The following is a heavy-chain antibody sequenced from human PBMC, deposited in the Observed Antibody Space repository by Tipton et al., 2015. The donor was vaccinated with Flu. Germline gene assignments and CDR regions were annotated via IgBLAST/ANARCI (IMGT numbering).Heavy chain of an antibody. Sequence: TLSLTCTVSGGSISSYYWSWIRQPPGKGLEWIGYIYYSGSTNYNLSLKSRVTISVDTSKNQFSLKLSSVTAADTAVYYCARKIRGFDYWGQGTLVTVSS. CDR1: GGSISSYY. J-gene: IGHJ4*02. CDR2: IYYSGST. V-gene: IGHV4-59*08. D-gene: IGHD3-10*01. CDR3: ARKIRGFDY.